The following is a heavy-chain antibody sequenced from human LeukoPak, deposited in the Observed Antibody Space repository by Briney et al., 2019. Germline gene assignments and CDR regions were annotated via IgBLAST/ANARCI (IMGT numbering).Heavy chain of an antibody. Sequence: AGGSLRLSCTASGFTFGDYAMSWVRQAPGKGLEWVGFIRSKTYGGTTDYAASVKGRFTISRDKSKSIAYLQMNSLKTEDTAVYYCTRDRSAVAGTGSSAHYWGQGTLVTVSS. CDR1: GFTFGDYA. D-gene: IGHD6-19*01. V-gene: IGHV3-49*04. CDR2: IRSKTYGGTT. J-gene: IGHJ4*02. CDR3: TRDRSAVAGTGSSAHY.